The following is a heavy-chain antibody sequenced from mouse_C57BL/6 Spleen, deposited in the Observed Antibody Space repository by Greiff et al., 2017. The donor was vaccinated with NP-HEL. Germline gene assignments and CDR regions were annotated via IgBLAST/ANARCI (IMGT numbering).Heavy chain of an antibody. CDR1: GYTFTSYW. D-gene: IGHD3-2*02. CDR3: ARQLRLPSFDY. Sequence: QVQLKQPGAELLKPGASVKLSCKASGYTFTSYWMHWVKQRPGQGLEWIGMIHPNSGSTNYNEKFKSKATLTVDKSSSTAYMQLSSLTSEDSAVYYCARQLRLPSFDYWGQGTTLTVSS. V-gene: IGHV1-64*01. J-gene: IGHJ2*01. CDR2: IHPNSGST.